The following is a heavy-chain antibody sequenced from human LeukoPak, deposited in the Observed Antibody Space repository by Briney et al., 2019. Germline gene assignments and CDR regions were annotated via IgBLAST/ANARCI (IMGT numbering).Heavy chain of an antibody. CDR1: GGTSSSYA. J-gene: IGHJ4*02. CDR3: ARESGSCD. Sequence: SVKVSCKASGGTSSSYAISWVRQAPGQGLEWMGRIIPILGIANYAQKFQGRVTITADKSTSTAYMELSSLRSEDTAVYYCARESGSCDWGQGTLVTVSS. CDR2: IIPILGIA. D-gene: IGHD1-26*01. V-gene: IGHV1-69*04.